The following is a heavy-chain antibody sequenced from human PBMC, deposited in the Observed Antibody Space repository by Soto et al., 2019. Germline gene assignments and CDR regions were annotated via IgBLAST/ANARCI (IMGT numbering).Heavy chain of an antibody. CDR2: ISKDGLDR. Sequence: XECLRLSCVVSGFTFSDFGMHWVRQSPGEGLAWVASISKDGLDRYYSESVKGRFTISRDDSKNTVFLQMNSLKVDDTAAYFCDPPREGQWLVFDHWGQRTLVTVSS. CDR3: DPPREGQWLVFDH. D-gene: IGHD6-19*01. CDR1: GFTFSDFG. V-gene: IGHV3-30*19. J-gene: IGHJ4*02.